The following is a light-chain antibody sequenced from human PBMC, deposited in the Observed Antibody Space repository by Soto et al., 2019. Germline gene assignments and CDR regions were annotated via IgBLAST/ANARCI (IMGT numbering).Light chain of an antibody. CDR2: AAS. CDR1: QGISSY. CDR3: QQLDTYPIT. Sequence: IQLTQSPSSLSASLGDRVTITCRASQGISSYLAWYQQKPGKAPKLLIYAASTLPSGVPSRFSGSGSGTDFTLTISSLQPDDFATYYCQQLDTYPITFGQGTRLEIK. V-gene: IGKV1-9*01. J-gene: IGKJ5*01.